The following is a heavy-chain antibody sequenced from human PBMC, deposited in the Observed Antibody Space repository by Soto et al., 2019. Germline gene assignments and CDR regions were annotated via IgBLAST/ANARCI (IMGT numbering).Heavy chain of an antibody. V-gene: IGHV4-59*08. J-gene: IGHJ2*01. Sequence: QVQLQASGPGLVTPSATLSRTCTVSGVSISSYYWSWIRQPSGKGLEWIGYIYYSGITNYNPSLKRRATISVDTSKNHSSLTLGSVSAEVTDVYYCGRFNWYFDLWGRGTLGTVSS. CDR2: IYYSGIT. CDR3: GRFNWYFDL. CDR1: GVSISSYY.